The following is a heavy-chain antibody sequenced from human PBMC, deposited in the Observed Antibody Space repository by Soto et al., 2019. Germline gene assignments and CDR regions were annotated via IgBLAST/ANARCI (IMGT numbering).Heavy chain of an antibody. J-gene: IGHJ5*02. D-gene: IGHD5-18*01. CDR3: AGGSYGLTRLDNWFDP. CDR1: GGTFSSYA. Sequence: QVQLVQSGAEVKKPGSSVKVSCKASGGTFSSYAISWVRQAPGQGLEWMGGIIPIFGTANYAQKFQGRVTITADESTSAAYMELSSLRSEDTAVYYCAGGSYGLTRLDNWFDPWGQGTLVTVSS. V-gene: IGHV1-69*01. CDR2: IIPIFGTA.